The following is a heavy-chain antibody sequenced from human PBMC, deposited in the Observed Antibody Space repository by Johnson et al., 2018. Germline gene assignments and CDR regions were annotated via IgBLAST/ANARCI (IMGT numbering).Heavy chain of an antibody. J-gene: IGHJ6*03. V-gene: IGHV3-30-3*01. CDR3: AAARLPLFYYYYYMDV. D-gene: IGHD2-15*01. CDR1: GFTFSSYA. Sequence: VQLVESGGGVVQXGRSXRLXCAASGFTFSSYAMHWVRQAPGKGLEWVAVISYDGSNKYYADSVKGRFTISRDNSKNTLYLQMNSLGAEDTAVYYRAAARLPLFYYYYYMDVWGKGTTVTVSS. CDR2: ISYDGSNK.